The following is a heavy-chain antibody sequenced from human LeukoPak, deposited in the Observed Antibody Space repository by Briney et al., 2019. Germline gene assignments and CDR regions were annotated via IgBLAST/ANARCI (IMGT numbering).Heavy chain of an antibody. D-gene: IGHD3-22*01. Sequence: KPGGSLRLSCAASGFTFSSYSMNWVRQAPGKGLEWVSSISSSSSYIYYADSVKGRFTISRDNSKNTLYLQMNSLRAEDTAVYYCAKKGYYDGSGYYMYYFDHWGQGTLVTVSS. J-gene: IGHJ4*02. CDR1: GFTFSSYS. CDR3: AKKGYYDGSGYYMYYFDH. CDR2: ISSSSSYI. V-gene: IGHV3-21*04.